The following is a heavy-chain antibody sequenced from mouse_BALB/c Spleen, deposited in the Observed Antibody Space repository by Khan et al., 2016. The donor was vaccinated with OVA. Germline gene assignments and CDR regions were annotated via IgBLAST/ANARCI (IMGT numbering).Heavy chain of an antibody. CDR2: INYSGST. J-gene: IGHJ3*01. D-gene: IGHD2-14*01. V-gene: IGHV3-2*02. CDR3: ARGVRLTY. Sequence: EVKVEESGPGLVKPSQSLSLTCTVTGYTITSDSAWNWIRQFPGNKLEWMGYINYSGSTSYHPSLKSRISITRDTSKNQFFLPLNSVTNEDTATYFCARGVRLTYWGQGTLVTVSA. CDR1: GYTITSDSA.